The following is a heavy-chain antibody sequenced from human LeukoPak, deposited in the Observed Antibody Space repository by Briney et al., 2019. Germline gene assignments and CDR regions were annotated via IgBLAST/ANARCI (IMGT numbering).Heavy chain of an antibody. D-gene: IGHD4-17*01. V-gene: IGHV3-7*01. Sequence: GGTLRLSCAASGFTFNNYWMSWVRQAPGKGLEWGANIKHDEIEKYYVDSVKGRFTISRHNAKNSLYLQKNSLRVEDTAIYYCTRVPYGDYWSSDYWGQGTLVTVSS. CDR2: IKHDEIEK. CDR3: TRVPYGDYWSSDY. J-gene: IGHJ4*02. CDR1: GFTFNNYW.